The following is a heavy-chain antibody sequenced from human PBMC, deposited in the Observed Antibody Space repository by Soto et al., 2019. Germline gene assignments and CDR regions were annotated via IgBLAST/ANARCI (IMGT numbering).Heavy chain of an antibody. Sequence: EVQLAESGGVLAQPGVSLRLSCAASGFTLSGYAMDWVRQAPGNGLEYVSGISSNGVGTSYANSVQGRLIISRDNYKNKVYLQMGSLSPEDMAVYYCARRARPDFYYMDVWGKGTTVTVSS. J-gene: IGHJ6*03. V-gene: IGHV3-64*01. CDR1: GFTLSGYA. CDR2: ISSNGVGT. CDR3: ARRARPDFYYMDV. D-gene: IGHD6-6*01.